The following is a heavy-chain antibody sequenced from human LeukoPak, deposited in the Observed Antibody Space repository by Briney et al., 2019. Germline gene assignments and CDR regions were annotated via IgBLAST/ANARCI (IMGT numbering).Heavy chain of an antibody. V-gene: IGHV3-49*04. Sequence: GGSLRLSCTTSGFTFGDYGMSWVRQAPGKGLEWVGFIRSKAYGGTTENAASVKGRFTISRDDSKSIAYLQMNSLETEDTAVYYCTGSFGELTFFDYWGLGTLVTVSS. CDR2: IRSKAYGGTT. CDR1: GFTFGDYG. D-gene: IGHD3-10*01. J-gene: IGHJ4*02. CDR3: TGSFGELTFFDY.